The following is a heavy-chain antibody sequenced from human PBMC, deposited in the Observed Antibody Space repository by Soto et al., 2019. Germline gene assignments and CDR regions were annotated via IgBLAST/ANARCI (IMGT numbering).Heavy chain of an antibody. CDR3: ASYSGALYFES. CDR2: VFYGGT. D-gene: IGHD6-25*01. CDR1: GRSMSSNY. Sequence: GPGPVFSSETLSLTCSVSGRSMSSNYWSWIRQSPDKGLEWLGYVFYGGTDYNPSLGGRVSMSVETSKSQFSLKLTSVAVADTAVYYCASYSGALYFESWGPGILVTVSS. J-gene: IGHJ4*02. V-gene: IGHV4-59*01.